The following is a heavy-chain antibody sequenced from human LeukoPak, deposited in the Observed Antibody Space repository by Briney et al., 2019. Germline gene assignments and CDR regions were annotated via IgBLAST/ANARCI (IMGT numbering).Heavy chain of an antibody. V-gene: IGHV5-51*01. D-gene: IGHD3-22*01. CDR1: GYRFSSYW. CDR3: ARRLMYYYDSSGYDVAFDI. J-gene: IGHJ3*02. CDR2: IYPGDSDT. Sequence: GESLKISCKGSGYRFSSYWIGWVRHMPGKGLEWMGVIYPGDSDTIYSPSFQGQVTISADKSIITAYLQWSSLKASDTAMYYCARRLMYYYDSSGYDVAFDIWGQGTMVTVSS.